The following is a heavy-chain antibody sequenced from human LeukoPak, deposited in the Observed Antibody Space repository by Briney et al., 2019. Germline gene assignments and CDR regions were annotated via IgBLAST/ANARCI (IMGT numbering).Heavy chain of an antibody. CDR1: GGSFSGYY. V-gene: IGHV4-34*01. Sequence: SETLSLTCAVYGGSFSGYYWSWIRQPPGKGLEWIGEINHSGSTNYNPSLKSRVTISVDTSKNQFSLKLSSVTAADTAVYYCARVISVVVVTAIPRYLDYWGQGTLVTVSS. CDR3: ARVISVVVVTAIPRYLDY. J-gene: IGHJ4*02. CDR2: INHSGST. D-gene: IGHD2-21*02.